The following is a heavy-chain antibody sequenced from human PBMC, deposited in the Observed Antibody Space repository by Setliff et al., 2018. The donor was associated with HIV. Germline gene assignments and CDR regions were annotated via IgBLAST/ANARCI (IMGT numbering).Heavy chain of an antibody. CDR3: ARGRGALDL. CDR1: GFTVSSVY. CDR2: IYDDGST. Sequence: GGSLRLSCAASGFTVSSVYMRWVRQAPGKGLEWVSVIYDDGSTYYADSVKGRFTVSRDNAKYTLYLQMASLTDEDTAIYSCARGRGALDLWGRGALVTVSS. V-gene: IGHV3-53*01. J-gene: IGHJ2*01.